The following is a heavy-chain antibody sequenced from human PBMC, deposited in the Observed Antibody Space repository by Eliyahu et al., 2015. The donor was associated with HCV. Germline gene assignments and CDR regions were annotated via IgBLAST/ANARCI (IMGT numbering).Heavy chain of an antibody. CDR1: GFTFSXAW. D-gene: IGHD3-10*01. V-gene: IGHV3-15*01. CDR3: ATESFVEHSYYSYYYGMDA. J-gene: IGHJ6*02. Sequence: EVQLVESGGGLVKPGGSLRLSXAASGFTFSXAWMSXXRQAPGKGLEWVGXIKSKTDGGTTDYAAPVKGRFTIXRDDSKNTLYLQMNSLKTEDTAVYYCATESFVEHSYYSYYYGMDAWGQGTTVTVSS. CDR2: IKSKTDGGTT.